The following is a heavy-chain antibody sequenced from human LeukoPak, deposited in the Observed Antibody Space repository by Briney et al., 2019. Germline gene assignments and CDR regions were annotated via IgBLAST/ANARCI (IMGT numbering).Heavy chain of an antibody. CDR2: IYTRGST. CDR3: ASGPGDFQH. V-gene: IGHV4-4*09. CDR1: GVSISSNY. J-gene: IGHJ1*01. Sequence: SETLSLTCTVSGVSISSNYWNWIRQPPGKGLEWIGYIYTRGSTNYNLSLKSRVTISVVTSKNQFSLKLSSVTAADTAVYYCASGPGDFQHWGRGTLVTVSS. D-gene: IGHD1-14*01.